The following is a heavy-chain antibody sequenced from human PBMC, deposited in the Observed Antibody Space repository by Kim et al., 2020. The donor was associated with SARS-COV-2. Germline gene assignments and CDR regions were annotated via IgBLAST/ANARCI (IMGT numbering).Heavy chain of an antibody. J-gene: IGHJ4*02. CDR2: T. D-gene: IGHD3-10*01. CDR3: ARGPLWFGDDY. V-gene: IGHV4-34*01. Sequence: TNYNPSLKSRVTISVDTSKNQFSLKLSSVTAADTAVYYCARGPLWFGDDYWGQGTLVTVSS.